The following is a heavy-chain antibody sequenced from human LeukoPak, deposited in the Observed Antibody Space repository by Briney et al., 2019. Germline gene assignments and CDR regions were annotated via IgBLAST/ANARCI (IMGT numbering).Heavy chain of an antibody. CDR1: GFNFNTSG. V-gene: IGHV3-33*01. Sequence: QPGRSLRLSCAASGFNFNTSGMHWVRQAPGKGLEWVAVILHDGSNKNYADSVKGRFTISRDNSKNTLYLQMNSLRAEDTAVYYCAREASFIVATIDGGDNWFDPWGQGTLVTVSS. D-gene: IGHD5-12*01. CDR3: AREASFIVATIDGGDNWFDP. CDR2: ILHDGSNK. J-gene: IGHJ5*02.